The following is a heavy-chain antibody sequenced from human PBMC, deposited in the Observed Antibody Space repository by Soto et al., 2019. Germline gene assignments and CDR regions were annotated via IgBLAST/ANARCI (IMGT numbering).Heavy chain of an antibody. CDR3: ARDQGVAAAGITWFDP. V-gene: IGHV4-38-2*02. CDR2: IYHSGTT. CDR1: GYSISSGYY. D-gene: IGHD6-13*01. J-gene: IGHJ5*02. Sequence: PSETLSLTCTVSGYSISSGYYWGWIRQPPGKGLEWIGSIYHSGTTYYNPSLKSRVTISVDTSKNQFSLKLSSVTAADTAVYYCARDQGVAAAGITWFDPWGQGSLVTV.